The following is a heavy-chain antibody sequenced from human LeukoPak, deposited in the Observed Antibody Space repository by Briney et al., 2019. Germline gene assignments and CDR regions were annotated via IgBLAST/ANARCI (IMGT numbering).Heavy chain of an antibody. D-gene: IGHD3-3*01. CDR3: AREGDYDFWSGFKPGAFDI. J-gene: IGHJ3*02. CDR2: ISSSGSTI. CDR1: GFTFSSYE. Sequence: GGSLRLSCAASGFTFSSYEMNWVRQAPGKGLEWVSYISSSGSTIYYADSVKGRFTISRDNAKNSLYLQMNSLRAEDTAVYYCAREGDYDFWSGFKPGAFDIWGQGTMVTVSS. V-gene: IGHV3-48*03.